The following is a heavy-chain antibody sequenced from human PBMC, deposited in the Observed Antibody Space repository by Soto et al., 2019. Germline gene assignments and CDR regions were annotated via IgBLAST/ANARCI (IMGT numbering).Heavy chain of an antibody. D-gene: IGHD3-3*01. CDR2: IYYSGST. CDR1: GGSISSGGYY. CDR3: ARGVEWLLWFDY. Sequence: QVQLQESGPGLVKPSQTLSLTCTVSGGSISSGGYYWSWIRQHPGKGLEWIGYIYYSGSTYYNPSLKSRVTISVDTSKNQFSLKLSSVTAADTAVYCCARGVEWLLWFDYWGQGTLVTVSS. V-gene: IGHV4-31*03. J-gene: IGHJ4*02.